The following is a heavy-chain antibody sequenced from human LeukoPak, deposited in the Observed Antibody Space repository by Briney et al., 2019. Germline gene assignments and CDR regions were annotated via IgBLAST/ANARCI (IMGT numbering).Heavy chain of an antibody. CDR2: IYYSGST. D-gene: IGHD3-10*01. CDR1: GGSISSYY. CDR3: ARASMVRGGALFDP. V-gene: IGHV4-59*01. Sequence: SETLSLTCTVSGGSISSYYWSWIRQPPGKGLGWIGYIYYSGSTNYNPSLKSRVTISVDTSKNQFSLKLSSVTAADTAVYYCARASMVRGGALFDPWGQGTLVTVSS. J-gene: IGHJ5*02.